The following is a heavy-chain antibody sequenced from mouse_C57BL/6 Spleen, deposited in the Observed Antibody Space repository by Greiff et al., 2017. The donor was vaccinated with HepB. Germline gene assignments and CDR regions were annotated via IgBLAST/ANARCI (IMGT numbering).Heavy chain of an antibody. J-gene: IGHJ2*01. Sequence: MLVESGGGLVQPGGSLKLSCAASGFTFSDYYMYWVRQTPEKRLEWVAYISNGGGSTYYPDTVKGRFTISRDNAKNTLYLQMSRLKSEDTAMYYCARQTITSYYFDYWGQGTTLTVSS. CDR3: ARQTITSYYFDY. V-gene: IGHV5-12*01. CDR2: ISNGGGST. D-gene: IGHD1-1*01. CDR1: GFTFSDYY.